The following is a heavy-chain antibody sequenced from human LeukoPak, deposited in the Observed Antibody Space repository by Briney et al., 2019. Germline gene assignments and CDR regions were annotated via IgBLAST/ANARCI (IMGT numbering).Heavy chain of an antibody. J-gene: IGHJ4*02. D-gene: IGHD5-12*01. Sequence: GASVKVSRKAFGYTFTASYMNWVRQAPGQGLEWMGWINPNSGATHYAQKFLGRVTMTRDTSISTDYMELSSLRSDDTAVYYCARAPGEYSGYDRPFDYWGQGTLVSVSS. V-gene: IGHV1-2*02. CDR1: GYTFTASY. CDR2: INPNSGAT. CDR3: ARAPGEYSGYDRPFDY.